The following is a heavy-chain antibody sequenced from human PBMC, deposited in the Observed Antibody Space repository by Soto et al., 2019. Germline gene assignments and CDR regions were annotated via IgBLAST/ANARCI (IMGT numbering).Heavy chain of an antibody. J-gene: IGHJ6*02. Sequence: EVQLVESGGGLVQPGGSLRLSCAASGFTFRTYWLSWVRQVPGKGLEWVANINLDGSEKNYVDSVKGRFTISRDNARNSLYLQMSSLRAEDTAVYCCARDGSTSWYSYDYHGMDVWGQGTTVTVSS. CDR3: ARDGSTSWYSYDYHGMDV. V-gene: IGHV3-7*05. CDR2: INLDGSEK. D-gene: IGHD5-18*01. CDR1: GFTFRTYW.